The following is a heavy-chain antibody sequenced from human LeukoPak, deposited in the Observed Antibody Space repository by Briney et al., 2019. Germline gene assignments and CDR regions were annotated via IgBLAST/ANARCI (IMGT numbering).Heavy chain of an antibody. J-gene: IGHJ5*02. V-gene: IGHV4-30-4*08. CDR1: GGSISSGDYY. CDR3: ARRDCSSDSCTTYKWFDP. Sequence: SETLSLTCTVSGGSISSGDYYWSWIRQPPGKGLEWIGYIYYSGSTYYNPSLKSRVTISVDTSKNQFSLKLSSVTAADTAIYYCARRDCSSDSCTTYKWFDPWGQGTLVTVSS. CDR2: IYYSGST. D-gene: IGHD2-2*01.